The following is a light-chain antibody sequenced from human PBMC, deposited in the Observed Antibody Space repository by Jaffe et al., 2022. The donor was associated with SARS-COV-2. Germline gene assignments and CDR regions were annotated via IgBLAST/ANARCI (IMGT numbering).Light chain of an antibody. Sequence: QSALTQPASVSGSPGQSITISCTGTSGDVGSYSYVSWYQQHPGKAPKLMIHDVTRRPSGVSDRFSGSKSGNAASLTISGLQAEDEADYYCSSFTTSRTVIFGGGTKLTVL. CDR2: DVT. CDR3: SSFTTSRTVI. J-gene: IGLJ2*01. CDR1: SGDVGSYSY. V-gene: IGLV2-14*03.